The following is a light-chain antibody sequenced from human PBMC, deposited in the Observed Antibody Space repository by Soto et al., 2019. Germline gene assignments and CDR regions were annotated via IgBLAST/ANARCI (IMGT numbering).Light chain of an antibody. Sequence: DIQMTQSPSTLSAFAGDRVTITCRASQSVNSWLAWYQQRPGKAPKLLIYDASTLESGVPSRFSGSGSGTEITLTISSLQPDDFATYYCHQYNSYHTFGGGTKVDIK. V-gene: IGKV1-5*01. CDR2: DAS. CDR3: HQYNSYHT. J-gene: IGKJ4*01. CDR1: QSVNSW.